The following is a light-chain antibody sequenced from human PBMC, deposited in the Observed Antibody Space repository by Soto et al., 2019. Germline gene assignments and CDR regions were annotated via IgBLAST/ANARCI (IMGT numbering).Light chain of an antibody. CDR2: GAS. CDR3: QQYDRSPWT. V-gene: IGKV3-20*01. Sequence: EIVLTQSPGTLPLSPGERATLSCRASQSVSSSFLAWYQQKAGQAPRLLIYGASSRATGIPDRFSGSGSGTDFTLTISRLEPEDFAVYYCQQYDRSPWTFGQGTKVEIK. J-gene: IGKJ1*01. CDR1: QSVSSSF.